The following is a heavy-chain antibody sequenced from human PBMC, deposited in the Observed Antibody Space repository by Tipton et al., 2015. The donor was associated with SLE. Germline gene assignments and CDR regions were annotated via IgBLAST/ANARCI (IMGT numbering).Heavy chain of an antibody. J-gene: IGHJ6*02. CDR1: GGSIGRYY. CDR3: ARGTDYGDSDYFYGMDV. V-gene: IGHV4-59*01. D-gene: IGHD4-17*01. Sequence: TLSLTCTVSGGSIGRYYWSWIRQPPGKGLEWIGYIYYSGGSNYNPSLKSRVTISIDTSKSQFSLKLNSVTAADTAVYYCARGTDYGDSDYFYGMDVWGLGTTVTVSS. CDR2: IYYSGGS.